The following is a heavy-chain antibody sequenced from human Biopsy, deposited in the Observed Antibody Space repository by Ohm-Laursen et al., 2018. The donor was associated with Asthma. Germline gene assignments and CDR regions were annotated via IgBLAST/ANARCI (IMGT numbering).Heavy chain of an antibody. CDR2: ISAYNGDT. V-gene: IGHV1-18*04. Sequence: ASVKVSCKASGYTFTSYGISWVRQAPGQGLEWMGWISAYNGDTNYAQKFQGRVTMTRDTSISTAYMEVSRLRSDDTAVYYCARGQKSAGDRWFDPWGQGTLVTVSS. CDR3: ARGQKSAGDRWFDP. J-gene: IGHJ5*02. CDR1: GYTFTSYG. D-gene: IGHD6-13*01.